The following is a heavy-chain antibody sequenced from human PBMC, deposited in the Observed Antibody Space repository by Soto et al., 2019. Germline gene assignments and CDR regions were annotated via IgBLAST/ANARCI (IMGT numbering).Heavy chain of an antibody. CDR1: GDSIGRYY. J-gene: IGHJ3*02. V-gene: IGHV4-59*12. Sequence: SETLSLTCAVSGDSIGRYYWSWIRQPPGKELEWIGYISYSGSTNYKPSLKSRVTISVDRSKNQFSLKLSSVTAADTAVYYCARSRYYYDSSGYFGETSDDAFDIWGQGTMVTVSS. CDR3: ARSRYYYDSSGYFGETSDDAFDI. CDR2: ISYSGST. D-gene: IGHD3-22*01.